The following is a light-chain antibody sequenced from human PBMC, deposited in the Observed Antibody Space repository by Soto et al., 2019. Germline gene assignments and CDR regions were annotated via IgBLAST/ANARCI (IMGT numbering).Light chain of an antibody. J-gene: IGKJ3*01. V-gene: IGKV3-20*01. Sequence: EIVLTQSPGTLSLSPGERATLSCRASQSVSSSYLAWYQQKPGQAPRLLIYGASSRATAIPDRFSGSGSGTAFTLTISSLEPEDCAVYYCLQYGSSLFTFGPGTKVDIK. CDR2: GAS. CDR3: LQYGSSLFT. CDR1: QSVSSSY.